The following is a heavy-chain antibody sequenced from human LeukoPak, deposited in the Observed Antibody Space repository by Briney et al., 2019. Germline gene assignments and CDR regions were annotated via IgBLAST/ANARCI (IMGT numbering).Heavy chain of an antibody. V-gene: IGHV3-74*01. Sequence: GRSLRLSCAASGFTFSDYWMHWVRQAPGKGLVWVSRISSDGSRVTYADSVKGRFTISRDNAKNTLYLQMNSLRAEDTAVYYCXXXXXXXXXXDSWGRSLVLFPFDYWGQGTLVTVSS. CDR1: GFTFSDYW. J-gene: IGHJ4*02. D-gene: IGHD3-16*01. CDR3: XXXXXXXXXXDSWGRSLVLFPFDY. CDR2: ISSDGSRV.